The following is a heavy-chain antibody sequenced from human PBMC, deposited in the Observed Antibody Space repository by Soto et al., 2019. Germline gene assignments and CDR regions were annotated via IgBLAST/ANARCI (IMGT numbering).Heavy chain of an antibody. D-gene: IGHD5-12*01. CDR2: INPSGGST. V-gene: IGHV1-46*03. Sequence: QVQLVQSGAEVKKPGASVKVSCKASGYTFTSYYMHWVRQAPGQGLEWMGIINPSGGSTSYAQKFQGRFXXPXDXXTSTVYMELSSLRSEDTAVYYCARCRGYRLCYFDYWGQGTLVTVSS. J-gene: IGHJ4*02. CDR3: ARCRGYRLCYFDY. CDR1: GYTFTSYY.